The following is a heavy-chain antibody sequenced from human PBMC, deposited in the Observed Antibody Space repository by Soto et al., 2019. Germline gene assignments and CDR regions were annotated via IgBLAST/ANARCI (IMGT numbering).Heavy chain of an antibody. V-gene: IGHV3-9*01. CDR3: AKADGYLLRHGMDV. CDR2: ISWNSGSI. CDR1: GFAFDDNA. D-gene: IGHD5-18*01. J-gene: IGHJ6*02. Sequence: EVQLVESGGGLVQPGRSLRLSCAASGFAFDDNAMHWVRQAPGKGLEWVSGISWNSGSIRYADSVKGRFTISRDNAKKSLYLQMNSLRAEDTALYYCAKADGYLLRHGMDVWGQGTTVTVSS.